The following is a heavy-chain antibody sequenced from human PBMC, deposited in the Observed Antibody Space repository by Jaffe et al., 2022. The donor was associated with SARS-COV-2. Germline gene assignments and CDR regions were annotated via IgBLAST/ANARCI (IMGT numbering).Heavy chain of an antibody. CDR3: AGSGYPSSYYYYYGMDV. J-gene: IGHJ6*02. Sequence: EVQLLESGGGLVQPGGSLRLSCAASGFTFSSYAMSWVRQAPGKGLEWVSAISGSGGSTYYADSVKGRFTISRDNSKNTLYLQMNSLRAEDTAVYYCAGSGYPSSYYYYYGMDVWGQGTTVTVSS. V-gene: IGHV3-23*01. CDR1: GFTFSSYA. D-gene: IGHD3-3*01. CDR2: ISGSGGST.